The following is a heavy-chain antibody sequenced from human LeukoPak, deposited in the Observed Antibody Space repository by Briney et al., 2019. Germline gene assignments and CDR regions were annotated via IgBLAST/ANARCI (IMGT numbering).Heavy chain of an antibody. CDR3: AKDLRGGQSSNWRYYFDC. CDR2: MSGSGGTT. J-gene: IGHJ4*02. CDR1: GFTFGAYA. Sequence: PGGSLRLSCAASGFTFGAYALSWVRQAPGKGLEWVSAMSGSGGTTFYADSVKGRFTISRDNSKNTLCLQMNSLRAEDTAVYYCAKDLRGGQSSNWRYYFDCWGQGTLVTVSS. D-gene: IGHD6-13*01. V-gene: IGHV3-23*01.